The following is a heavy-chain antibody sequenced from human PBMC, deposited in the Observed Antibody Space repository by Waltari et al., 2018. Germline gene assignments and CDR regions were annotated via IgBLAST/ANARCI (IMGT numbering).Heavy chain of an antibody. Sequence: QVQLVESGGGVVQPGRSLRLSCAASGFTFSSYGMHWVRQAPGKGLEWVAVIWYDGSNKYYADSVKGRFTISRDNSKNTLYLQMNSLRAEDTAMYYCAKDGDPGVAFDSWGQGTMVTVSS. CDR2: IWYDGSNK. CDR1: GFTFSSYG. D-gene: IGHD7-27*01. J-gene: IGHJ3*02. CDR3: AKDGDPGVAFDS. V-gene: IGHV3-30*18.